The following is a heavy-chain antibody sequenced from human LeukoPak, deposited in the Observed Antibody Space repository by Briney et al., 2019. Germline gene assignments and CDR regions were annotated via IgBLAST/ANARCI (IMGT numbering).Heavy chain of an antibody. CDR1: GFTFSSYW. CDR3: ARDTGYNTFDY. CDR2: IKEDGGDK. J-gene: IGHJ4*02. D-gene: IGHD5-24*01. V-gene: IGHV3-7*05. Sequence: GGSLRLSCAASGFTFSSYWMSWVRQAPGTGLEWVANIKEDGGDKYYVGSVKGRFTISRDNAKNSLYLQMNSLRAEDTAVYYCARDTGYNTFDYWGQGTLVTVSS.